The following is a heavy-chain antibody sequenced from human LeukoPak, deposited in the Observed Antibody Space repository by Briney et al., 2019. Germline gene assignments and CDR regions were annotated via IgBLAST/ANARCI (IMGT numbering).Heavy chain of an antibody. CDR1: GGTFSSYA. V-gene: IGHV1-69*01. J-gene: IGHJ6*02. D-gene: IGHD4-17*01. CDR2: IIPIFGTA. CDR3: ATTTVTTRLGYYYYGMDV. Sequence: ASVKVSCKASGGTFSSYAISWVRQAPGQGLEWMGGIIPIFGTANYAQKFQGRVTITADESTSTAYMELSRLRSEDTAVYYCATTTVTTRLGYYYYGMDVWGQGTTVTVSS.